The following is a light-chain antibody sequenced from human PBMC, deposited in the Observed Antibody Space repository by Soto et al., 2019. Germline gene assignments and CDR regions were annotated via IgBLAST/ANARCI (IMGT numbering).Light chain of an antibody. Sequence: IQLTHPPSSLSASVGDRVSITCRASQGIGSALAWYQLKPGAAPAXLIYDASTLESGVPSRFSVIRSGADFTITIGSLQPEDGDTYDGQNFRSSAISFGGGTKVDIK. J-gene: IGKJ4*01. V-gene: IGKV1-13*02. CDR2: DAS. CDR3: QNFRSSAIS. CDR1: QGIGSA.